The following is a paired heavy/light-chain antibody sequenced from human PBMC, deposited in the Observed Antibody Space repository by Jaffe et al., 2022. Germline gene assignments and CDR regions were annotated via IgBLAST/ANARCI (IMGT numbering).Heavy chain of an antibody. J-gene: IGHJ3*02. V-gene: IGHV4-38-2*01. CDR2: IYHSGST. CDR1: GYSISSGYY. CDR3: ASGVGVVTAIVGGAFDI. D-gene: IGHD2-21*02. Sequence: QVQLQESGPGLVKPSETLSLTCAVSGYSISSGYYWGWIRQPPGKGLEWIGSIYHSGSTYYNPSLKSRVTISVDTSKNQFSLKLSSVTAADTAVYYCASGVGVVTAIVGGAFDIWGQGTMVTVSS.
Light chain of an antibody. CDR1: QGISSY. J-gene: IGKJ4*01. CDR2: AAS. V-gene: IGKV1-9*01. CDR3: QQLNSYPPLT. Sequence: DIQLTQSPSFLSASVGDRVTITCRASQGISSYLAWYQQKPGKAPKLLIYAASTLQSGVPSRFSGSGSGTEFTLTISSLQPEDFATYYCQQLNSYPPLTFGGGTKVEIK.